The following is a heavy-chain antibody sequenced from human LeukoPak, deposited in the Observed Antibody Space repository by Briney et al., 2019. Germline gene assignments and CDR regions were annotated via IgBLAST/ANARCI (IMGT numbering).Heavy chain of an antibody. J-gene: IGHJ4*02. D-gene: IGHD2-2*01. CDR1: GGSLSGYY. CDR3: ARGIYCSSTSCYVFDY. Sequence: SETLSLTCAVYGGSLSGYYWSWIRQPPGKGLEWIGEINHSGSTNYNPSLKSRVTISVDTSKNQFSLKLSSVTAADTAVYYCARGIYCSSTSCYVFDYWGQGTLVTVSS. V-gene: IGHV4-34*01. CDR2: INHSGST.